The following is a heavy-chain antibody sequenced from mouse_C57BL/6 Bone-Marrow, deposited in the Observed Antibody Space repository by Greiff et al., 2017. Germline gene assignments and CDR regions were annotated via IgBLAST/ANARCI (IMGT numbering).Heavy chain of an antibody. D-gene: IGHD1-1*01. J-gene: IGHJ2*01. V-gene: IGHV14-4*01. CDR2: IDPENGDT. CDR1: GFNIKDDY. CDR3: TTGGGSSLFDY. Sequence: VQLQQSGAELVRPGASVKLSCTASGFNIKDDYMHWVKQRPEQGLEWIGWIDPENGDTEYASKFQGKATITADTSSNTAYLQLSSLTSEDTAVYDCTTGGGSSLFDYWGQGTTLTVSS.